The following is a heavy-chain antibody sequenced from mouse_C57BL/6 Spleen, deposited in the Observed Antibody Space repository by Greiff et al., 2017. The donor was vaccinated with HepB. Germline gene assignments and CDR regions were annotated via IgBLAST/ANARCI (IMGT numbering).Heavy chain of an antibody. V-gene: IGHV1-55*01. Sequence: QVHVKQSGAELVKPGASVKMSCKASGYTFTSYWITWVKQRPGQGLEWIGDIYPGSGSTNYNEKFKSKATLTVDTSSSTAYMQLSSLTSEDSAVYYCARGDGYYEWFAYWGQGTLVTVSA. J-gene: IGHJ3*01. CDR2: IYPGSGST. CDR1: GYTFTSYW. CDR3: ARGDGYYEWFAY. D-gene: IGHD2-3*01.